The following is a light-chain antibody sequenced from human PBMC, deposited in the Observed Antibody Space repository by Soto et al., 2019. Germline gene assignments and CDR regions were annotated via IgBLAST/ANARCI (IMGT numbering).Light chain of an antibody. Sequence: EIVMTQSPASLSVSPGAEPPASSRPVRPVAANLPWYQQKPGQGPRLLIHGASTRAAGVPARFSGSGSGTDFTLTISSLQSEDFAVYYCQQYHNWPPQYTFGQGTKLQIK. CDR2: GAS. J-gene: IGKJ2*01. CDR3: QQYHNWPPQYT. CDR1: RPVAAN. V-gene: IGKV3-15*01.